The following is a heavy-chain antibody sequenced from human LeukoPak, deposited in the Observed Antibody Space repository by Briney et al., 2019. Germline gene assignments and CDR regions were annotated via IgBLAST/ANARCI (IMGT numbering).Heavy chain of an antibody. J-gene: IGHJ4*02. CDR2: IRYDGSNE. CDR1: GFTFSDYG. D-gene: IGHD6-19*01. Sequence: GGSLRLSCAASGFTFSDYGMHWVRQAPGKGLEWVACIRYDGSNEHYGDSVRGRFTISRDNSKNMIYLEMSSLKAEDTAVYYCAKERSLEIAVAGTIFDYWGQGTLVTVSS. CDR3: AKERSLEIAVAGTIFDY. V-gene: IGHV3-30*02.